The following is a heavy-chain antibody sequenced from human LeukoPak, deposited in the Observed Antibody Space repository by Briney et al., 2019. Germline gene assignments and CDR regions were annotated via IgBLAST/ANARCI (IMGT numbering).Heavy chain of an antibody. CDR2: ISADNGNT. J-gene: IGHJ6*04. Sequence: ASVKVSCKASGYTFISYGISWVRQAPGQGLEWVGWISADNGNTNFAQNLQGRVTMTTDTSTSTAYMELRSLKSDDTAVYYCARDHYYYGSGTTGYGMDVWGKGTTVTVSS. V-gene: IGHV1-18*04. CDR1: GYTFISYG. D-gene: IGHD3-10*01. CDR3: ARDHYYYGSGTTGYGMDV.